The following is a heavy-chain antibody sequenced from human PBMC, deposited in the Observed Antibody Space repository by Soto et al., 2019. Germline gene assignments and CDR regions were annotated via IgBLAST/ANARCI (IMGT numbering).Heavy chain of an antibody. CDR3: AKGGKGVVRGVIIPPDYYYGMDV. Sequence: QPGGSLRLSCAASGFTFSSYAMSWVRQAPGKGLEWVSAISGSGGSTYYADSVKGRFTISRDNSKNTLYLQMNSLRAEDTAVYYCAKGGKGVVRGVIIPPDYYYGMDVWGQGTTVTVSS. CDR1: GFTFSSYA. V-gene: IGHV3-23*01. J-gene: IGHJ6*02. CDR2: ISGSGGST. D-gene: IGHD3-10*01.